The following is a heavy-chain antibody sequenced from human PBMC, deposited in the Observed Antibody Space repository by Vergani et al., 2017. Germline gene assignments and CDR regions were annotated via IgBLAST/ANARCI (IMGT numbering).Heavy chain of an antibody. CDR2: ISYDGRNK. CDR1: GFTFSRYG. V-gene: IGHV3-30*18. D-gene: IGHD6-6*01. Sequence: QVQLVESGGGVVQPGRSLSLSCATSGFTFSRYGMHWVRQAPGKGLEWVAVISYDGRNKYFTDSVKGRFTISRDNSKNTLYLQMNSLRAEDTAVYYCAKNNYSSSPVDYWGQGTLITVSS. J-gene: IGHJ4*02. CDR3: AKNNYSSSPVDY.